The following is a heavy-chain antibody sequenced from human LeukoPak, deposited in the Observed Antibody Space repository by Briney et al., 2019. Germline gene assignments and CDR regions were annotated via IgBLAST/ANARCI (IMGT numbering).Heavy chain of an antibody. CDR3: ARGLSAIVH. V-gene: IGHV4-34*01. Sequence: SETLSLTCAVYGGSFSDYYWSWIRQPPGKGLEWIGEISHSGSAKYNPSLKSRVTILVEKSKNQFSLKLTSVTAADTAVYYCARGLSAIVHWGQGTLVTVSS. CDR2: ISHSGSA. J-gene: IGHJ4*02. D-gene: IGHD2-21*02. CDR1: GGSFSDYY.